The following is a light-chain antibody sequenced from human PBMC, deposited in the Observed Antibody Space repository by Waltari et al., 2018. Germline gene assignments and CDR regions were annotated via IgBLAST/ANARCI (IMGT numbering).Light chain of an antibody. J-gene: IGKJ3*01. CDR2: DAS. V-gene: IGKV3-11*01. CDR1: QSVSTY. Sequence: EIVLTQSPATLSLSPGERATLSCRASQSVSTYLAWYQQKPGQAPRLLIYDASNRATGIAARFSGSGAGTDFTLSISSLEPEDFAVYYCQQRSNWPPDATFGPGTKVDI. CDR3: QQRSNWPPDAT.